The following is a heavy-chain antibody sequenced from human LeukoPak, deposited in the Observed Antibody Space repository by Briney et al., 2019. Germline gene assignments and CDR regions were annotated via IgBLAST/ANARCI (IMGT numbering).Heavy chain of an antibody. D-gene: IGHD4-17*01. CDR3: ARGPRMTTVTTALVQPFDY. CDR1: GFTFSSYA. Sequence: PGGSLRLSCAASGFTFSSYAMHWVRQAPGKGLEWVAVISYDGSNKYYADSVKGRFTISRDNSKNTLYLQMNSLRAEDTAVYYCARGPRMTTVTTALVQPFDYWGQGTLVTVSS. J-gene: IGHJ4*02. CDR2: ISYDGSNK. V-gene: IGHV3-30-3*01.